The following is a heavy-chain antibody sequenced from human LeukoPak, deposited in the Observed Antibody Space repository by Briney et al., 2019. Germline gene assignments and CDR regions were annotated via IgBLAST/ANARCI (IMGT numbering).Heavy chain of an antibody. D-gene: IGHD6-13*01. CDR1: GGSFSGYY. CDR3: ARGEGIAAAGTCLLGYNWFDP. Sequence: PSETPSLTCAVYGGSFSGYYWSWIRQPPGKGLEWIGEINHSGSTNYNPSLKSRVPISVVTSKNQFSLKLSSVPAADTAVYYCARGEGIAAAGTCLLGYNWFDPWGQGTLVTVSS. J-gene: IGHJ5*02. V-gene: IGHV4-34*01. CDR2: INHSGST.